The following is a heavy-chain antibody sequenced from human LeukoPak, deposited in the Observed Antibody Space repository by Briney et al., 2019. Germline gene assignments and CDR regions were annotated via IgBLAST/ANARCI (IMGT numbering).Heavy chain of an antibody. J-gene: IGHJ5*02. CDR1: GGSISGYY. CDR2: IYTSGST. V-gene: IGHV4-4*07. D-gene: IGHD1-7*01. CDR3: ARGRGPSRISGTTTQVGGVWFDP. Sequence: PSETLSLTCTVSGGSISGYYWSWIRQPAGKGLEWIGRIYTSGSTNYNPSLKSRVTMSVDTSKNQFSLKLNSVTAADTALYYCARGRGPSRISGTTTQVGGVWFDPWGQGTLVTVSS.